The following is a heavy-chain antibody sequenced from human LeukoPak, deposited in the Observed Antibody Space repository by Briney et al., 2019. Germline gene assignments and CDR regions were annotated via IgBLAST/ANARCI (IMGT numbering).Heavy chain of an antibody. J-gene: IGHJ4*02. D-gene: IGHD3-10*01. Sequence: GGSLRLSCAASGFIFSTYSMNWVRQAPGKGLEWVSYISSSGSSIYYPDSVKGRFTISRDTAKHSLYLQMSSLGAEDTAVYYCARGGLGSWTFDSWGQGTLVTVSS. V-gene: IGHV3-48*04. CDR3: ARGGLGSWTFDS. CDR1: GFIFSTYS. CDR2: ISSSGSSI.